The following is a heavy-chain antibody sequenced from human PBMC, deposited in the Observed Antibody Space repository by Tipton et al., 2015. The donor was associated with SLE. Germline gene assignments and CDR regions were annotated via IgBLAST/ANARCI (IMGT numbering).Heavy chain of an antibody. CDR1: GGSFSGSY. Sequence: TLSLTCAVYGGSFSGSYWSWIRQPPGKGLEWIGYIYYSGSTNYNPSLKSRVTISVDTSKNQFSLKLSSVTAADTAVYYCARVGKGAFYYDSSGYSYYYYYYGMDVWGQGTTVTVSS. D-gene: IGHD3-22*01. CDR2: IYYSGST. J-gene: IGHJ6*02. CDR3: ARVGKGAFYYDSSGYSYYYYYYGMDV. V-gene: IGHV4-59*01.